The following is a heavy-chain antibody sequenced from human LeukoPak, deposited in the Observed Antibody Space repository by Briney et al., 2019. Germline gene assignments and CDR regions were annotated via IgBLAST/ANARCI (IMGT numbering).Heavy chain of an antibody. V-gene: IGHV3-11*01. Sequence: PGGSLRLSCAASGFTFSDYYMTWIRQAPEKGLEWISHITTGLGATYYADSVKGRFTISRDNAKKSLYLQMNSLRAEDTAIYYCATGDYEMEVWGQGTTVTVSS. J-gene: IGHJ6*02. CDR3: ATGDYEMEV. CDR2: ITTGLGAT. CDR1: GFTFSDYY.